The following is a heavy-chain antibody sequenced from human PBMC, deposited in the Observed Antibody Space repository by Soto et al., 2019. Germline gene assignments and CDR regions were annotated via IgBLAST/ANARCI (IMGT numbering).Heavy chain of an antibody. D-gene: IGHD5-12*01. CDR2: IIPIFDTT. CDR1: GGTFSSYA. J-gene: IGHJ4*02. CDR3: ASGIDGDGYNLAVFAY. Sequence: QVQLVQSGAEVKKPGSSVKVSCKASGGTFSSYAISWVRQAPGQGLEWMGGIIPIFDTTNYAQKFQGSVTITADVSTSTAYMELSSLRSEDTAVYFCASGIDGDGYNLAVFAYCGQGTLVTVSS. V-gene: IGHV1-69*12.